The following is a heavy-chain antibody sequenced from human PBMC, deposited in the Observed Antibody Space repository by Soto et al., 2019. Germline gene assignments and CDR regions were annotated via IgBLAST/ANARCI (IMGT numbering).Heavy chain of an antibody. CDR3: ARDHGSSPASARQPGGY. CDR1: GFTFSSYG. Sequence: QVQLVESGGGVVQPGRSLRLSCAASGFTFSSYGMHWVRQAPGKGLEWVAVIWYDGSNKYYADSVKGRFTISRDNSKNTMYLQMNSLSAEDTAVYYCARDHGSSPASARQPGGYWGQGTLVTVSS. V-gene: IGHV3-33*01. J-gene: IGHJ4*02. CDR2: IWYDGSNK. D-gene: IGHD6-6*01.